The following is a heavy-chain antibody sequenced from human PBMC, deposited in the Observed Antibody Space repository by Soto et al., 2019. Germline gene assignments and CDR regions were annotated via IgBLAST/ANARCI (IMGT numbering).Heavy chain of an antibody. J-gene: IGHJ5*02. Sequence: ETLSLTCTVSGGSISSYYWSWIRQPPGKGLEWIGYIYYSGSTNYNPSLKSRVTISVDTSKNQFSLKLSSVTAADTAVYYCARLLFGAANWFDPWGQGTLVTVSS. D-gene: IGHD3-10*01. CDR3: ARLLFGAANWFDP. V-gene: IGHV4-59*01. CDR1: GGSISSYY. CDR2: IYYSGST.